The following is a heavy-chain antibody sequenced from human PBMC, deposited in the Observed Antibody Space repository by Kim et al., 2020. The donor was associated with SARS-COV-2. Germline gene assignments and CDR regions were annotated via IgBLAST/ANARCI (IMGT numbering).Heavy chain of an antibody. D-gene: IGHD2-21*01. CDR1: GFTFSSYD. CDR3: ASRLWATGAFDI. Sequence: GGSLRLSCAASGFTFSSYDMHWVRQATGKGLEWVSAIGTAGDTYYPGSVKGRFTISRENAKNSLYLQMNSLRAGDTAVYYCASRLWATGAFDIWGQGTMVTVSS. J-gene: IGHJ3*02. V-gene: IGHV3-13*01. CDR2: IGTAGDT.